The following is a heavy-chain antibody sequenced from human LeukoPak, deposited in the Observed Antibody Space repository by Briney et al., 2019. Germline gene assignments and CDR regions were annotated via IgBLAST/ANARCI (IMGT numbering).Heavy chain of an antibody. CDR3: ARQGPGDCSSTRCYGVGS. V-gene: IGHV7-4-1*02. D-gene: IGHD2-2*01. CDR2: NNTNTGNP. CDR1: GYTFTIYA. Sequence: PSVNLSCKASGYTFTIYATNWVRDAPGKGLEWMGWNNTNTGNPTYTQGSTGRFVYYLDTSDSTAYLQISGLKPEDTAVYYCARQGPGDCSSTRCYGVGSWGEGTLVIVSS. J-gene: IGHJ4*02.